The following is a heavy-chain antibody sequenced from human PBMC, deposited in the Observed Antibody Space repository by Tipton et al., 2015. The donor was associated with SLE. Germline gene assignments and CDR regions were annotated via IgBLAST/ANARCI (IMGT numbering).Heavy chain of an antibody. J-gene: IGHJ4*02. CDR1: GGSFSGYY. CDR3: ARDPLYCSGGSCYED. V-gene: IGHV4-34*01. D-gene: IGHD2-15*01. CDR2: INHTGST. Sequence: TLSLTCAVYGGSFSGYYWSWIRQPPGKGLEWIGEINHTGSTNHNPSLKSRVTISVDTSKNQFSLKLSSVTAADTAVYYCARDPLYCSGGSCYEDWGQGTLVTVSS.